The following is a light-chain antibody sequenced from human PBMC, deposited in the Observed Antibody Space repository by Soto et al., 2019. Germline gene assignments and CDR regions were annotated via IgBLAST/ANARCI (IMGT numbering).Light chain of an antibody. CDR3: CSYAGNSDVV. CDR1: SSNVGSHNL. J-gene: IGLJ2*01. V-gene: IGLV2-23*02. CDR2: DVS. Sequence: QSALTQPASVSGSPGQSITISCTGTSSNVGSHNLVSWYQHHPGKAPKLMIYDVSKRPSGVSNRLSGSKSGITASLTISGLQAEDEADYYCCSYAGNSDVVFGGGTKLTVL.